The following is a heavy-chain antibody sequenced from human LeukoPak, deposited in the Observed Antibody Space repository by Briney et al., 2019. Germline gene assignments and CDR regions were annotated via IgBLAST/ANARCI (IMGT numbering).Heavy chain of an antibody. V-gene: IGHV3-33*01. CDR1: GFTFSSYG. CDR2: IWYDGSNR. D-gene: IGHD2-15*01. Sequence: GGSLRLSCAASGFTFSSYGMHWVRQAPGKGLEWVAVIWYDGSNRYYVDSVKGRFTISRDNSKNTLDLQMNSLRVEDTAVYYCARHLYSFPNNMDVWGKGTTVTVSS. CDR3: ARHLYSFPNNMDV. J-gene: IGHJ6*03.